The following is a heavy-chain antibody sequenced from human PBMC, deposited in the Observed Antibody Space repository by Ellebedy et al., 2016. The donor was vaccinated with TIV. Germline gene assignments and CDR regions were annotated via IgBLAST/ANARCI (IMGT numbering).Heavy chain of an antibody. D-gene: IGHD2-21*01. V-gene: IGHV3-23*01. Sequence: GESLKISXAASGFTFSSYAMSWVRQAPGKGLEWVSAISGSGGSTYYADSVKGRFTISRDNAKNSLYLQMNSLRAEDTAVYYCARVPHCGGDCYAFDYWGQGTLVTVSS. J-gene: IGHJ4*02. CDR2: ISGSGGST. CDR3: ARVPHCGGDCYAFDY. CDR1: GFTFSSYA.